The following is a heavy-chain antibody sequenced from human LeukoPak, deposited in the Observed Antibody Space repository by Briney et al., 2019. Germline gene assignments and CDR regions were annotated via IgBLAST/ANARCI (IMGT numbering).Heavy chain of an antibody. CDR1: GGSFSGYY. D-gene: IGHD2-15*01. CDR3: ARGGGSCSGGTCYVIWFDP. Sequence: SETLSLTCAVYGGSFSGYYWSWIRQPPGKGLEWIGEINHSGSTNYNPSLKSRVTISLDKSKNQFSLTLYSVTAADTAVYYCARGGGSCSGGTCYVIWFDPWGQGTLVTVSS. V-gene: IGHV4-34*01. J-gene: IGHJ5*02. CDR2: INHSGST.